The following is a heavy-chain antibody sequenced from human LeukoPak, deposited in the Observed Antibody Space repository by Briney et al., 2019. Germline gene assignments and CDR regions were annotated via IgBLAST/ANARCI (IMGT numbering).Heavy chain of an antibody. V-gene: IGHV3-30*18. J-gene: IGHJ5*02. CDR1: GINLSDYG. Sequence: GGSLRHSCAPSGINLSDYGMQWVRHAPGKRLEWVAVISYDGSNKYYAYSVKGRFTIYRDNSNNTLYLQMNSLRAEDTAVYYCAKVDGAAAGTNWFDPWGQGTLVTVSS. D-gene: IGHD6-13*01. CDR3: AKVDGAAAGTNWFDP. CDR2: ISYDGSNK.